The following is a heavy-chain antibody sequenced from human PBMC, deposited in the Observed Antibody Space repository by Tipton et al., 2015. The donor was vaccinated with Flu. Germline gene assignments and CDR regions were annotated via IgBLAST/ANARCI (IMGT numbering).Heavy chain of an antibody. D-gene: IGHD4-11*01. J-gene: IGHJ6*03. Sequence: TLSLTCIVSGFSISSGYYWAWIRQPPGKGLEWIGSVYQSGTTYYSPSLKRRVTISVDVSKKQFSLNLTSVTAADTAVYYCARLHSFYFYMDVWGKGTTVTVSS. CDR1: GFSISSGYY. V-gene: IGHV4-38-2*02. CDR3: ARLHSFYFYMDV. CDR2: VYQSGTT.